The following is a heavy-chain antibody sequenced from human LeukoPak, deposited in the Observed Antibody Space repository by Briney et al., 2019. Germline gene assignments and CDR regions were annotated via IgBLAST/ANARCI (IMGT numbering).Heavy chain of an antibody. CDR3: ARPVWFGESNWFDP. Sequence: PSETLSLTCAVSGYSISSGYYRGWIRQPPGKGLEWIGSIYHSGSTYYNPSLKSRVTISVDTSKNQFSLKLSSVTAADTAVYYCARPVWFGESNWFDPWGQGTLVTVSS. CDR1: GYSISSGYY. D-gene: IGHD3-10*01. CDR2: IYHSGST. J-gene: IGHJ5*02. V-gene: IGHV4-38-2*01.